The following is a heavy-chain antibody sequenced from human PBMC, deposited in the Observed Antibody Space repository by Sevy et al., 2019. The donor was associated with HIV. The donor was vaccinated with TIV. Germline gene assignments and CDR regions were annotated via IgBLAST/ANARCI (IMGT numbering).Heavy chain of an antibody. J-gene: IGHJ4*02. CDR2: IIPIFGTA. D-gene: IGHD7-27*01. CDR3: ARLRVTGIGAKTFDY. V-gene: IGHV1-69*13. Sequence: ASVKVSCKASGGTFSSYAISWVRQAPGQGLEWMGGIIPIFGTANYAQKFQGRVTITADESTGTAYMELSSLRAEDTAVYYCARLRVTGIGAKTFDYWGQGTLVTVSS. CDR1: GGTFSSYA.